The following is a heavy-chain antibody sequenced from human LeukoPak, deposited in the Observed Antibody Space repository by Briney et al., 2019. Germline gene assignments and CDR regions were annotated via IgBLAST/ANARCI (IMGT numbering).Heavy chain of an antibody. CDR2: IYSGGST. CDR3: ASTSYYAAVYYGMDV. D-gene: IGHD1-26*01. Sequence: GGSLRLSCAASGFTVSSNYMSWVRQAPGKGLEWVSVIYSGGSTYYADSVKGRFTISRDNSKNTLYLQMNSLRAEDTAVYHCASTSYYAAVYYGMDVWGQGTTVTVSS. V-gene: IGHV3-66*01. CDR1: GFTVSSNY. J-gene: IGHJ6*02.